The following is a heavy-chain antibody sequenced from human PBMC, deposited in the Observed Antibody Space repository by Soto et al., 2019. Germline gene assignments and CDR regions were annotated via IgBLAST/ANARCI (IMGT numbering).Heavy chain of an antibody. CDR2: IYADDST. V-gene: IGHV3-66*01. D-gene: IGHD2-15*01. CDR1: GFTVVSDH. J-gene: IGHJ6*03. CDR3: AKNTATVRGNYYHYMDV. Sequence: GGSLRLSCVASGFTVVSDHMSWVRQFPGERLEWVSVIYADDSTYYADSVKGRFTISRDRLRNTVHLQMDSLRADDTAVYYCAKNTATVRGNYYHYMDVWGTGTTVTVSS.